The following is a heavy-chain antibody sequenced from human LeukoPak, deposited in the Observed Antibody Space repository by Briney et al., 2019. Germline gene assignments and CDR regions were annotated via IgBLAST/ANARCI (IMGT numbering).Heavy chain of an antibody. V-gene: IGHV3-74*01. Sequence: SGGSLRLSCAASGFTFSSYWMHWVRQAPGKGLVWVSRINSDGSSTSYADSVKGRFTISRDNTKNSLYLQMNSLTAEDTAMYYCAKDGDGYHNWGQGALVTVSS. CDR1: GFTFSSYW. J-gene: IGHJ4*02. CDR2: INSDGSST. CDR3: AKDGDGYHN. D-gene: IGHD3-9*01.